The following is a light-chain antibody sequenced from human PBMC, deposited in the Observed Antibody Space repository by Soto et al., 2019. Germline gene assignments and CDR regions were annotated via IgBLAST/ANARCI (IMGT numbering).Light chain of an antibody. CDR3: QQYNTYPIT. Sequence: DIQMTQSPSSLSASVGDRVTITCRASQSIGTWLAWYQQKPGKAPKSLIYATSNLQSGVPSRFSGSGFGTDFTLTISSLQPEDFATYYCQQYNTYPITFGQGTRLEIK. CDR2: ATS. J-gene: IGKJ5*01. CDR1: QSIGTW. V-gene: IGKV1D-16*01.